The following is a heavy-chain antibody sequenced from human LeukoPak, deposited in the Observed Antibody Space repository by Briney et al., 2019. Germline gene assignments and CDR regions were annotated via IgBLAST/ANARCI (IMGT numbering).Heavy chain of an antibody. Sequence: SQTLSLTCAISGDSVPSNSAAWNWIRQSPSRGLEWLGRTSYRSKWYNNYAVSVKSRITINPDTSKNQFSLQLKSVTPEDTAVYDCARWQHDTAFSDYWGQGTLVTVSS. V-gene: IGHV6-1*01. D-gene: IGHD1-1*01. J-gene: IGHJ4*02. CDR1: GDSVPSNSAA. CDR3: ARWQHDTAFSDY. CDR2: TSYRSKWYN.